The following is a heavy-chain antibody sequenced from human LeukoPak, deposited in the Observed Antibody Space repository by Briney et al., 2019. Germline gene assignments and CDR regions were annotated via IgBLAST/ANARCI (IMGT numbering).Heavy chain of an antibody. CDR3: ARGSDHWFDP. J-gene: IGHJ5*02. D-gene: IGHD1-26*01. CDR2: INHSGST. CDR1: GGSFSGDY. V-gene: IGHV4-34*01. Sequence: SETLSLTCAVYGGSFSGDYWSWIRQPPGKGLEWIGEINHSGSTNYNPSLKSRVTISVDTSKNQFSLKLSSVTAADTAVYYCARGSDHWFDPWGQGTLVTVSS.